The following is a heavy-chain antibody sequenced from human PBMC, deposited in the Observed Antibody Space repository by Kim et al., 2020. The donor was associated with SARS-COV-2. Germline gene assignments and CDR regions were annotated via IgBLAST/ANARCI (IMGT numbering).Heavy chain of an antibody. Sequence: RFNISRDNSKNTLYLQMNSLRAEDTAVYYCARVGAPYYDFWSGYYGLDYWGQGTLVTVSS. V-gene: IGHV3-30*07. CDR3: ARVGAPYYDFWSGYYGLDY. J-gene: IGHJ4*02. D-gene: IGHD3-3*01.